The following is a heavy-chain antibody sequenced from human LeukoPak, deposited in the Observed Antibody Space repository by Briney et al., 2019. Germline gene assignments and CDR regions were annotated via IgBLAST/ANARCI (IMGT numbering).Heavy chain of an antibody. CDR3: ARDVIAAASYYYYGMDV. D-gene: IGHD6-13*01. Sequence: GGSLRLSCAASGFTFSDYYMSWIRQAPGKGLEWVSYISSSSSYTNYADSVKGRFTISRDNAKNSLYLQMNSLRAEDTAVYYCARDVIAAASYYYYGMDVWGQGTTVTLSS. CDR1: GFTFSDYY. V-gene: IGHV3-11*05. CDR2: ISSSSSYT. J-gene: IGHJ6*02.